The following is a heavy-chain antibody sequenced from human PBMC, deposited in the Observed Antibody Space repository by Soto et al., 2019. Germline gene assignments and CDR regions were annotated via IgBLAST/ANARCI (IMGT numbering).Heavy chain of an antibody. CDR2: IYYTGLT. Sequence: NPSETLSLTCTVSGGSISSYYWTWIRQPPEKGLEWIGYIYYTGLTSYNPSLKSRLTISLDTSKNQFSLKLNSVTAADTAVYYCARESHSYCSGGPVYYGLDVWGQGTTVTVSS. D-gene: IGHD3-10*01. CDR1: GGSISSYY. CDR3: ARESHSYCSGGPVYYGLDV. V-gene: IGHV4-59*01. J-gene: IGHJ6*02.